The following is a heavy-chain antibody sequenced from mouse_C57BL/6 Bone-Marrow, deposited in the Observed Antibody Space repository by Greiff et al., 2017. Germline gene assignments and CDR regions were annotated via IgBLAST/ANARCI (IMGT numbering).Heavy chain of an antibody. Sequence: VQLQQPGAELVMPGASVKLSCKASGYTFTSYWMHWVKQRPGQGLEWIGEIDPSDSYTNYNQKFKGKSTLTVDKYSSTAYMQLSSLTSEDSAVYYCASGSYDWYFDVWGTGTTVTVSS. D-gene: IGHD1-1*02. J-gene: IGHJ1*03. CDR2: IDPSDSYT. CDR1: GYTFTSYW. CDR3: ASGSYDWYFDV. V-gene: IGHV1-69*01.